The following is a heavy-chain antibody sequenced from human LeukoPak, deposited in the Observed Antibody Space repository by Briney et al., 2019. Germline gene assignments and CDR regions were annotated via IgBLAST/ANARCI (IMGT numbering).Heavy chain of an antibody. D-gene: IGHD2-21*02. J-gene: IGHJ3*02. CDR2: MNPNSGNR. CDR1: GYTFTSYD. CDR3: ARGSPSYCGGDCYPDDAFDI. Sequence: ASVKVSCKASGYTFTSYDINWVRQATGQGLEWMGWMNPNSGNRGYAQKFQGRVTMTRNTSISTAYMELSSLRSEDTAVYYCARGSPSYCGGDCYPDDAFDIWGQGTMVTVSS. V-gene: IGHV1-8*01.